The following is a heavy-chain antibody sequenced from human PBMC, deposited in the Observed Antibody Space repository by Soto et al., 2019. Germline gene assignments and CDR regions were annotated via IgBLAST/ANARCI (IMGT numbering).Heavy chain of an antibody. Sequence: GGSLRLSCAASGFTFSNYDMHWVRQGTGKGLEWVSAIGSAGDTYYPASVKGRFTISRENAKNSLYLQMNSLRAEDTAVYYCARGIAVGSDYYYYYGMDVWGQGTTVTVSS. CDR1: GFTFSNYD. CDR2: IGSAGDT. J-gene: IGHJ6*02. V-gene: IGHV3-13*01. CDR3: ARGIAVGSDYYYYYGMDV. D-gene: IGHD6-19*01.